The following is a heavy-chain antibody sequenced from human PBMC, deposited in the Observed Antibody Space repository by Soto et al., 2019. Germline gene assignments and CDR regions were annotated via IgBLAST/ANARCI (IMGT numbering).Heavy chain of an antibody. CDR3: ASTILIRDFDN. J-gene: IGHJ4*02. V-gene: IGHV3-7*03. Sequence: EVQLVQSGGGLVQPGGSLRLSCAASGFTFSHYWMSWVRQAPGKGLEWVAFIDQGGLETHYADSVKGRLTLSRDNAKNAVLLEMRSLRAEDTAMYYCASTILIRDFDNWGQGTPVTVSS. D-gene: IGHD2-8*01. CDR2: IDQGGLET. CDR1: GFTFSHYW.